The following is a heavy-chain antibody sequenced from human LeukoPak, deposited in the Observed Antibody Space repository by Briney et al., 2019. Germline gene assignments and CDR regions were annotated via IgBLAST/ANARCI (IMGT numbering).Heavy chain of an antibody. D-gene: IGHD3-16*02. V-gene: IGHV3-9*01. Sequence: GRSLRLPCAASGFTFDDYAMHWVRQAPGKGLEWVSGISWNSGSIGYADSVKGRFTISRDNAKNSLYLQMNSLRAEDTALYYCAKGIVGFDYWGQGTLVTVSS. CDR2: ISWNSGSI. J-gene: IGHJ4*02. CDR1: GFTFDDYA. CDR3: AKGIVGFDY.